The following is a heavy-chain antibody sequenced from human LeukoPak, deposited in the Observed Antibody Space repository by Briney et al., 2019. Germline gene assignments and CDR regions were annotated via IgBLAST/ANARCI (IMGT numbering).Heavy chain of an antibody. V-gene: IGHV5-51*01. CDR1: GYSFTNYW. J-gene: IGHJ4*02. CDR3: ARHKWNPTLFDY. CDR2: IYPGDSQT. Sequence: GESLKISCKGSGYSFTNYWIAWVRQMPGRGLEWMGIIYPGDSQTRYSPSFQGQVTISADKSISTAYLQWSSLKASDTAMYYCARHKWNPTLFDYWGQGTLVTVSS. D-gene: IGHD1-20*01.